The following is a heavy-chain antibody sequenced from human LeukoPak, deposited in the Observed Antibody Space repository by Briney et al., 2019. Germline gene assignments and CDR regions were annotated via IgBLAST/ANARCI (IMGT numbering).Heavy chain of an antibody. Sequence: GESLKISCKGSGYSFTSYWIGWVRQMPGKGLGWIGIIYPGDSDTRYSPSFQGQVTISADKSISTAYLQWSSLKASDTAMYYCARRVDIVATITGATNYYYMDVWGKGTTVTVSS. CDR3: ARRVDIVATITGATNYYYMDV. J-gene: IGHJ6*03. CDR2: IYPGDSDT. V-gene: IGHV5-51*01. D-gene: IGHD5-12*01. CDR1: GYSFTSYW.